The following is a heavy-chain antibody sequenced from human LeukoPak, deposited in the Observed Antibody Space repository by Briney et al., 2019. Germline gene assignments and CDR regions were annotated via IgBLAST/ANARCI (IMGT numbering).Heavy chain of an antibody. CDR1: GYTFTDYY. CDR3: AVAPGDY. D-gene: IGHD2-21*01. J-gene: IGHJ4*02. V-gene: IGHV1-2*02. CDR2: INPNSDYT. Sequence: ASVRVSCKASGYTFTDYYIHWVRQAPGQGLEWMGWINPNSDYTFYAQKFQGRVTLARDTSISTVYMELTTLTSDDTALYYCAVAPGDYRGQGTLVSVSA.